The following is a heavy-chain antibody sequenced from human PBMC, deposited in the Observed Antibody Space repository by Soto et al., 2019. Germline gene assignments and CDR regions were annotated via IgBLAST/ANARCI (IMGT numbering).Heavy chain of an antibody. D-gene: IGHD1-26*01. CDR1: GYTFTSHG. CDR3: ARENKWELSYRFDP. CDR2: ISTSTGNT. J-gene: IGHJ5*02. V-gene: IGHV1-18*01. Sequence: ASVKVSCKASGYTFTSHGFSWVRQAPGQGLGWMGWISTSTGNTRYAQKFQGRVTMTTDTSTSTAYMELRSLRSDDTAVYYCARENKWELSYRFDPWGPGTLVTVS.